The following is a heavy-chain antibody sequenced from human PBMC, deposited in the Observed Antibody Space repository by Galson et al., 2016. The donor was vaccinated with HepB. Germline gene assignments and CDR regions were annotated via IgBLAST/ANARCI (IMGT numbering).Heavy chain of an antibody. Sequence: SLRLSCAASGITFSRYWMHWVRQAPGKGLVWVSRINPDGGSANYADPVKGRFTISRDNAKNMLYLQMNSLRAEDTAVYFCASGYSYTYLGDYWGQGTPVTVSS. CDR2: INPDGGSA. CDR3: ASGYSYTYLGDY. J-gene: IGHJ4*02. V-gene: IGHV3-74*01. D-gene: IGHD2-15*01. CDR1: GITFSRYW.